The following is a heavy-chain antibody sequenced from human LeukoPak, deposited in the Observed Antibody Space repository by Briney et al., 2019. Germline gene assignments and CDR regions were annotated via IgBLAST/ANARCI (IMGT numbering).Heavy chain of an antibody. CDR3: AREGDVDTATWHWFDP. CDR1: GYTFTSYY. Sequence: ASVTVSCKASGYTFTSYYMHWVRQAPGQGLEWMGIINPSGGSTSYAQKFQGRVTMTRDTSTSTVYMELSSLRSEDTAVYYCAREGDVDTATWHWFDPWGQGTLVTVSS. V-gene: IGHV1-46*01. D-gene: IGHD5-18*01. J-gene: IGHJ5*02. CDR2: INPSGGST.